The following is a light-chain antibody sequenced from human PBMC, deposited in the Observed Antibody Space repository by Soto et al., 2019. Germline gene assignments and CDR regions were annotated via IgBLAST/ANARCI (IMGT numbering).Light chain of an antibody. CDR1: QSISKS. CDR2: VAS. V-gene: IGKV1-39*01. CDR3: QQSYTTPPMYT. Sequence: DIQMTQSPSSLSASVGDRVTITCRASQSISKSLNWYQQKPGRAPTLLISVASTLHSGVPSRFSGSGSGIDFTLTISSLQREDFATYDCQQSYTTPPMYTFGQGTKLEIK. J-gene: IGKJ2*01.